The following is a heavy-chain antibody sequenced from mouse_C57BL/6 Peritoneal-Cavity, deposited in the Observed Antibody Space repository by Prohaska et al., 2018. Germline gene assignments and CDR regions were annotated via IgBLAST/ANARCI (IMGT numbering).Heavy chain of an antibody. CDR2: INSDGSAI. CDR1: AFTFSGFW. J-gene: IGHJ1*03. V-gene: IGHV11-2*01. CDR3: MRYSSYWYFDV. Sequence: EVQLLETGGGLVQPGGSRGLSCEGSAFTFSGFWMRRVRQTPWETLEWIGDINSDGSAINYSPAMKDRFTIFRDNDKSTLYLQMSNVRSEDTATYFSMRYSSYWYFDVWGTWTTVTASS. D-gene: IGHD1-1*01.